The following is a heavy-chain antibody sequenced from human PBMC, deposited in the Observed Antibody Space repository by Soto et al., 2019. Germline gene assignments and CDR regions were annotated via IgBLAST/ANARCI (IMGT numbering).Heavy chain of an antibody. CDR2: ISHDGTNK. V-gene: IGHV3-30*18. D-gene: IGHD5-18*01. Sequence: PGGSLRLSYEVAGLTIIAFCMHWVRQAPGKGLEWVAAISHDGTNKNYGDSVKGRFTISRDNSKNTLYLQMNSLRAEDTAVYYCAKEHTAMVTRPYCGQGTLVT. CDR3: AKEHTAMVTRPY. J-gene: IGHJ4*02. CDR1: GLTIIAFC.